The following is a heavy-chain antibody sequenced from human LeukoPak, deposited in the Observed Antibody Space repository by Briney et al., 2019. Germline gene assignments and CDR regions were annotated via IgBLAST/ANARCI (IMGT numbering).Heavy chain of an antibody. Sequence: QPGRSLRLSCAASGFTFSSYAMHWVRQAPGKGLEWVAVISYDGSNKYYADSVKGRFTISRDNSKNTLYLQMNSLRAEDTAVYYCARERTGFDYWGQGTLVTVSS. CDR2: ISYDGSNK. CDR3: ARERTGFDY. V-gene: IGHV3-30-3*01. J-gene: IGHJ4*02. CDR1: GFTFSSYA. D-gene: IGHD3/OR15-3a*01.